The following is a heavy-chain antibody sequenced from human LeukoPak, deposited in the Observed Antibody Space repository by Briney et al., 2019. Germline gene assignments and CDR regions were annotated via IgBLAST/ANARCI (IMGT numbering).Heavy chain of an antibody. D-gene: IGHD2/OR15-2a*01. CDR1: GVIISSYA. Sequence: GGSLRLSCAASGVIISSYAMSWVRQAPGKGLERVSAINGRGDNTYYADFVKGRFTISRDNSKSTVYLQMNSLRTEDTAVYYCAKDRVSPGFNWFDPWGQGTLVTVSS. CDR3: AKDRVSPGFNWFDP. J-gene: IGHJ5*02. V-gene: IGHV3-23*01. CDR2: INGRGDNT.